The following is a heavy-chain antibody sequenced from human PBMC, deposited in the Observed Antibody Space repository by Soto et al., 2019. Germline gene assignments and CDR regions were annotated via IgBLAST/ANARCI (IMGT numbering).Heavy chain of an antibody. CDR3: TTELDYGDYRPPGY. D-gene: IGHD4-17*01. J-gene: IGHJ4*02. CDR2: IKSKTDGGTT. Sequence: EVQLVESGGGLVKPGGSLRLSCAASGFTFSNAWMSWVRQAPGKGLEWVGRIKSKTDGGTTDYAAPVKGRFTISRDDSKNTLYLQMNSLKTEDTAVYYCTTELDYGDYRPPGYWGQGTLVTVSS. CDR1: GFTFSNAW. V-gene: IGHV3-15*01.